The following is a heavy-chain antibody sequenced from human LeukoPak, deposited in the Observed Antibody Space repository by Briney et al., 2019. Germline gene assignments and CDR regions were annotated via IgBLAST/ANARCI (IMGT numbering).Heavy chain of an antibody. CDR2: IYPGDSDT. Sequence: TGKSLKISCKGSGYSFTSYWIGWVRQMPGKGLEWMGIIYPGDSDTRYSPSFQGQVTISADKSISTAYLQWSSLKASDTAMYYCARHPSPYSSSWYVYYWGQGTLVTVSS. J-gene: IGHJ4*02. CDR3: ARHPSPYSSSWYVYY. D-gene: IGHD6-13*01. CDR1: GYSFTSYW. V-gene: IGHV5-51*01.